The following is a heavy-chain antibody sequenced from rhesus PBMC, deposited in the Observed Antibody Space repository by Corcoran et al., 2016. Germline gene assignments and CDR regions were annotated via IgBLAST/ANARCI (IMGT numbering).Heavy chain of an antibody. V-gene: IGHV4S10*01. CDR2: IYGSSPST. CDR3: ARGGIGGSYYYFDY. J-gene: IGHJ4*01. D-gene: IGHD3-16*01. CDR1: GGSISDSYR. Sequence: QVQLQESGPGVVKPSETLSLTCAVSGGSISDSYRWSWIRQPPGKGLEWIEFIYGSSPSTHYNPPLRSRVTISKATSQNHFSLKLSSVTAADTAVYYCARGGIGGSYYYFDYWGQGVLVTVSS.